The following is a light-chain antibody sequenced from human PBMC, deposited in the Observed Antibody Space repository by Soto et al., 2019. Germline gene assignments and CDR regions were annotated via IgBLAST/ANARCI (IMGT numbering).Light chain of an antibody. Sequence: QSLPAQPASISASPGQSVTISCTGTSSRVGGYNYVSWYQHQPGKAPNLMIFDVSNRPSGVSNRFSGSKSGNTASLTISGLQPEDEADYYCSSYTTSNTRQIVFGTGSKVTVL. CDR3: SSYTTSNTRQIV. CDR1: SSRVGGYNY. CDR2: DVS. J-gene: IGLJ1*01. V-gene: IGLV2-14*03.